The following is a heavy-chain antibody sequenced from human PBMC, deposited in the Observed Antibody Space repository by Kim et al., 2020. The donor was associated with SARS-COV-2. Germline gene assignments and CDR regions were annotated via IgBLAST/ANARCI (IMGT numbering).Heavy chain of an antibody. Sequence: SETLSLTCAVYGGSFSGYYWSWIRQPPGKGLEWIGEINHSGSTNYNPSLKSRVTISVDTSKNQFSLKLSSVTAADTAVYYCARRAGTVATYWYFDLWGRGTLVTVSS. J-gene: IGHJ2*01. CDR2: INHSGST. D-gene: IGHD5-12*01. CDR1: GGSFSGYY. V-gene: IGHV4-34*01. CDR3: ARRAGTVATYWYFDL.